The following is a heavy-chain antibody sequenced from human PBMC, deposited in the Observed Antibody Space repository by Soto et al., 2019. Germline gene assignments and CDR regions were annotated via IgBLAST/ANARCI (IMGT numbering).Heavy chain of an antibody. CDR2: VSDNGGSRGGT. CDR1: GFMFNNSA. CDR3: ARAKAVVIAAVDI. D-gene: IGHD2-21*01. J-gene: IGHJ3*02. Sequence: EVELLESGGCLVQPGGSLRLSCKASGFMFNNSAMTWVRQAPGQGLQWVASVSDNGGSRGGTYYADSVKGRFTISRDNSKNTLYLQLDSLTGADTAVYYCARAKAVVIAAVDIWGQGTMVTVSS. V-gene: IGHV3-23*01.